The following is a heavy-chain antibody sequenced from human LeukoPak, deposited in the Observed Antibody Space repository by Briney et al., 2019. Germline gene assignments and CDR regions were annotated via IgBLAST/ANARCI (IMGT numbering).Heavy chain of an antibody. J-gene: IGHJ4*02. Sequence: GGSLRLSCAASGFTFSSYGMHWVRQAPGKGLEWVAVISYDGSNKYYADSVKGRFTISRDNSKNTLYLQMNSLRAEDTAVYYCAKDSSGWYFDYWGQGTLVTVSS. CDR2: ISYDGSNK. CDR1: GFTFSSYG. V-gene: IGHV3-30*18. D-gene: IGHD6-19*01. CDR3: AKDSSGWYFDY.